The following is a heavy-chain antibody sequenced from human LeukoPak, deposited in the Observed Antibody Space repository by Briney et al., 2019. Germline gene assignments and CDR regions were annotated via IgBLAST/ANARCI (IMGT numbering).Heavy chain of an antibody. Sequence: SETLSLTCTVSGGSISSYYWNWIRQPAGKGLEWIGRIYPSGSTNYNPSLKSRVTMSVDTSKNQFSLKLSSVTATDTAVYYCARHVLSARYFDYWGQGTLVTVSS. CDR3: ARHVLSARYFDY. CDR1: GGSISSYY. V-gene: IGHV4-4*07. D-gene: IGHD3-10*02. J-gene: IGHJ4*02. CDR2: IYPSGST.